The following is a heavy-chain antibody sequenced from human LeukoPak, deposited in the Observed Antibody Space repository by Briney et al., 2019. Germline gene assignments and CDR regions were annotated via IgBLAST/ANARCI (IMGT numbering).Heavy chain of an antibody. CDR1: GFTFSIYA. D-gene: IGHD3-22*01. CDR3: AKAVQTYYYDSSAPVGY. J-gene: IGHJ4*02. Sequence: GGSLRLSCAASGFTFSIYAMSWVRQAPGKGLEWVSAISGSGGSTYYADSVKGRFTISRDNSKNTLYLQMNSLRAEDTAVYYCAKAVQTYYYDSSAPVGYWGQGTLVTVSS. CDR2: ISGSGGST. V-gene: IGHV3-23*01.